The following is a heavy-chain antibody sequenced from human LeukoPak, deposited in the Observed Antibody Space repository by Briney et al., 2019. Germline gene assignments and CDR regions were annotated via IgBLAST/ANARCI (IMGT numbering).Heavy chain of an antibody. J-gene: IGHJ3*02. CDR3: ARRETDYYDSSGYLGGDAFDI. V-gene: IGHV5-51*01. CDR2: IYPGDSDT. CDR1: GYSFTSYW. Sequence: PGESLKISCKGSGYSFTSYWIGWVRQMPGKGLEWMGIIYPGDSDTRYSPSFQGQVTISADKSISTAYLQWSSLKASDTAMYYCARRETDYYDSSGYLGGDAFDIWGQGTMVTVSS. D-gene: IGHD3-22*01.